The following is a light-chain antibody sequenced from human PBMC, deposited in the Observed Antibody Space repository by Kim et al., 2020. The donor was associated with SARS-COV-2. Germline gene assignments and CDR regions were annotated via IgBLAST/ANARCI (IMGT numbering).Light chain of an antibody. CDR3: QKYNSAPRT. CDR2: AAS. CDR1: QGISNY. J-gene: IGKJ1*01. V-gene: IGKV1-27*01. Sequence: DIQMTQSPSSLSASIGDRVTITCRASQGISNYLVWYQQRPGKVPKLLIYAASTLQSGVPPRFSGSGSGTDFTLTISSLQPEDVATYYCQKYNSAPRTFGQGTKVDIK.